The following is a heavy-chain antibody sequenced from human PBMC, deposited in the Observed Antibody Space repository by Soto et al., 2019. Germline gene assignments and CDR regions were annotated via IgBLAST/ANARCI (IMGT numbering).Heavy chain of an antibody. CDR1: GFTFSSYA. V-gene: IGHV3-23*01. CDR3: AKDGGDEYPGRRIPFSSGLSVFSY. J-gene: IGHJ4*02. D-gene: IGHD3-10*01. CDR2: ISGSGGST. Sequence: GGSLRLSCAASGFTFSSYAMSWVRQAPGKGLEWVSAISGSGGSTYYADSVKGRFTISRDNSKNTLYLQMNSLRAEDTVVYYCAKDGGDEYPGRRIPFSSGLSVFSYWGQGTLVTVSS.